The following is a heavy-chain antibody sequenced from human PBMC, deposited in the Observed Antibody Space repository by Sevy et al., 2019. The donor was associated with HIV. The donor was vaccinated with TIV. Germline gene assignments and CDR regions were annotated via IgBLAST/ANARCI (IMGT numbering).Heavy chain of an antibody. CDR1: GFNFRTHA. CDR3: ARDSGYSPYDYPGNY. D-gene: IGHD5-12*01. V-gene: IGHV3-30-3*01. J-gene: IGHJ4*02. CDR2: ISYAGDTK. Sequence: GGSLRLSCAASGFNFRTHAMHWVRHAPGRGLEWVAVISYAGDTKYNTDSVKGRFTISRDNSKNTVFLQMNSLRPEDTAVYYCARDSGYSPYDYPGNYWGQGTLVTVSS.